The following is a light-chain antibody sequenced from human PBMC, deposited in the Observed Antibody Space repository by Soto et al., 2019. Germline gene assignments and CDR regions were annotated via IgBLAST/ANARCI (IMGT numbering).Light chain of an antibody. V-gene: IGKV3-20*01. CDR2: DTS. Sequence: EVVLTQSPDTLSLSPGERATLSCRASQSVSRTYLAWYRLKPGQAPRLLIYDTSTRATGVPDRYRESGSGTDFTLTISRLETEDFAVYFCQQYASSHWPFGQGTRVEI. J-gene: IGKJ1*01. CDR3: QQYASSHWP. CDR1: QSVSRTY.